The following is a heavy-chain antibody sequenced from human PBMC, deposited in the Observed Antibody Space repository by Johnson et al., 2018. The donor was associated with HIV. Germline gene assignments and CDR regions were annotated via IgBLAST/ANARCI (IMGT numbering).Heavy chain of an antibody. Sequence: QVQLVESGGGVVQPGRSLRLSCAASGFTFSNYAMHWVRQAPGKGLEWVSVIYSGGSTYYADSVKGRFTISRDNSKNTLYLQMNSLRAEDTAAYFCASGDDDGFWGQGTKVTVSS. CDR2: IYSGGST. J-gene: IGHJ3*01. CDR1: GFTFSNYA. V-gene: IGHV3-NL1*01. D-gene: IGHD5-12*01. CDR3: ASGDDDGF.